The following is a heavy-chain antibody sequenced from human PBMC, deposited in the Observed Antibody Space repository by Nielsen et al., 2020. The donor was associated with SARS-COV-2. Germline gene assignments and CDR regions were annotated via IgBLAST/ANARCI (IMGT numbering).Heavy chain of an antibody. V-gene: IGHV1-46*01. J-gene: IGHJ4*02. Sequence: ASVKVSCKASGYSFTTYYMHWVRQAPGQGLEWMGLITPIGGTTAYAQKFQGRVTMTRDTSTSTVYMELSSLRSEDTAVYYCAREWDDYESSAYDYWGQGTLVTVSS. CDR2: ITPIGGTT. D-gene: IGHD3-22*01. CDR3: AREWDDYESSAYDY. CDR1: GYSFTTYY.